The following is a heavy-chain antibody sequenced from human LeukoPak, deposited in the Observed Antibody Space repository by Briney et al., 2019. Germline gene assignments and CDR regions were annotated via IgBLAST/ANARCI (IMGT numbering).Heavy chain of an antibody. V-gene: IGHV4-39*07. CDR3: ARDLGIAVAGD. J-gene: IGHJ3*01. Sequence: SETLSLTCTVSGGSISSSSYYWGWIRQPPGKGLEWIGSIYYSGSTYYNPSLKSRVTISVDTSKNQFSLKLSSVTAADTAVYYCARDLGIAVAGDRGQGTMVTVSS. CDR1: GGSISSSSYY. D-gene: IGHD6-19*01. CDR2: IYYSGST.